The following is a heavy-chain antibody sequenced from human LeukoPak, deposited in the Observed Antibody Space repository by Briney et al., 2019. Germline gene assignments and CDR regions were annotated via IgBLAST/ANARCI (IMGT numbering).Heavy chain of an antibody. J-gene: IGHJ5*02. CDR2: INPNSGAT. Sequence: GASVKVSCKASGYTFTAYYIHWVRQAPGQGLEWMGWINPNSGATKCAQNFQGRVTMTRDTSISTAYMDVSDLKSDDTALYYCARVLRYFGTFDPWGQGTLVTVSS. V-gene: IGHV1-2*02. CDR1: GYTFTAYY. D-gene: IGHD3-9*01. CDR3: ARVLRYFGTFDP.